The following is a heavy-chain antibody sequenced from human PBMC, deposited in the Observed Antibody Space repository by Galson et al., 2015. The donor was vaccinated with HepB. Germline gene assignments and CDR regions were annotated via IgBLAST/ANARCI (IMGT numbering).Heavy chain of an antibody. V-gene: IGHV3-30-3*01. CDR2: ISYDGSNK. CDR1: GFTFSSYA. Sequence: SLRLSCAASGFTFSSYAMHWVRRAPGKGLEWVAVISYDGSNKYYADSVKGRFTISRDNSKNTLYLQMNSLRAEDTAVYYCARAVRIFGVVPTLDYWGQGTLVTVSS. J-gene: IGHJ4*02. CDR3: ARAVRIFGVVPTLDY. D-gene: IGHD3-3*01.